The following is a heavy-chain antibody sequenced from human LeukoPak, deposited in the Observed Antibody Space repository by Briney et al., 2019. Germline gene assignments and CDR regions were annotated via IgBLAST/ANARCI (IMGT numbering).Heavy chain of an antibody. D-gene: IGHD3-22*01. J-gene: IGHJ5*02. CDR2: IKQDGSYI. CDR3: ARYHYDSSGYFP. CDR1: GFTFSSYW. V-gene: IGHV3-7*01. Sequence: GGSLRLSCAASGFTFSSYWMSWVRQAPGKGLEWVANIKQDGSYIYYVDSVRGRFTISRDNAKNSLYLQMNSLRAEDTAVYYCARYHYDSSGYFPWGQGTLVTVSS.